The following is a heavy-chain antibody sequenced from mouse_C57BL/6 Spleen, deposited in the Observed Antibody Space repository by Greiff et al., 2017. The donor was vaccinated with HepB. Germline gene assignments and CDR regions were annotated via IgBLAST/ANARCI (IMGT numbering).Heavy chain of an antibody. Sequence: EVKVVESEGGLVQPGSSMKLSCTASGFTFSDYYMAWVRQVPEKGLEWVANINYDGSSTYYLDSLKSRFIISRDNAKNILYLQMSSLKSEDTATYYCARDLGSYYFDYWGQGTTLTVSS. CDR3: ARDLGSYYFDY. CDR2: INYDGSST. D-gene: IGHD3-2*02. CDR1: GFTFSDYY. V-gene: IGHV5-16*01. J-gene: IGHJ2*01.